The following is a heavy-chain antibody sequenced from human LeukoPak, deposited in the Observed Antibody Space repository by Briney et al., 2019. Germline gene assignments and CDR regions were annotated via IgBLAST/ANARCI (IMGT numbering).Heavy chain of an antibody. CDR1: GVTFSSYW. CDR2: IRQDGSEE. Sequence: PGGSLRLSCAASGVTFSSYWMSWVRQAPGKGLEWVANIRQDGSEEHYVDSVKGRFTISRDNAKNSLYLQMNSLRGEDTAVYYCARVGQFDSWGQGTLVTVSS. CDR3: ARVGQFDS. V-gene: IGHV3-7*01. J-gene: IGHJ4*02.